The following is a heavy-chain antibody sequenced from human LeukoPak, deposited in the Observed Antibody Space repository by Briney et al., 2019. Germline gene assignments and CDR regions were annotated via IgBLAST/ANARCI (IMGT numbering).Heavy chain of an antibody. J-gene: IGHJ4*02. CDR3: VRSRGYSYGYYYYFDY. CDR1: GYSFTTNW. CDR2: IYPGDSET. D-gene: IGHD5-18*01. Sequence: GDSLKISCKGSGYSFTTNWIGWVRQMPGKGLEWMGTIYPGDSETRYNPSFQGQVTMSADKSISTAYLQWSSLKASDTAIYYCVRSRGYSYGYYYYFDYWGQGTLVTVCS. V-gene: IGHV5-51*01.